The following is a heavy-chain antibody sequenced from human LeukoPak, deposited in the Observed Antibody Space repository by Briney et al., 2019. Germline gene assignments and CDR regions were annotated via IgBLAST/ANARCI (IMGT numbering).Heavy chain of an antibody. J-gene: IGHJ4*02. CDR2: IYTSGST. V-gene: IGHV4-4*07. CDR3: ARGEDIVVVVAATPPYYFDY. Sequence: SETLSLACTVSGYSINSGYYWSWIRQPAGKGLAWIGRIYTSGSTNYNPSLKSRVTMSVDTSKNQFSLKLSSVTAADTAVYYCARGEDIVVVVAATPPYYFDYWGQGTLVTVSS. CDR1: GYSINSGYY. D-gene: IGHD2-15*01.